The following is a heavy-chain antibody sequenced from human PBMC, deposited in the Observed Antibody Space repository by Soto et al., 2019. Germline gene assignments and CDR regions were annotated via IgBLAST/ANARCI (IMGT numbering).Heavy chain of an antibody. J-gene: IGHJ3*01. CDR1: GFSLTTSGVG. D-gene: IGHD3-16*01. CDR2: IYWDDDK. V-gene: IGHV2-5*02. Sequence: QITLMESGPTLVKPTQTLTLTCTFSGFSLTTSGVGVGWIRQPPGKALEWLALIYWDDDKRYSPSLRNRLSMTKETSRHQGVLAMPNLDPGDTATYYCAQIGITYGGVGRKDAFDVWGQGTMFTVSS. CDR3: AQIGITYGGVGRKDAFDV.